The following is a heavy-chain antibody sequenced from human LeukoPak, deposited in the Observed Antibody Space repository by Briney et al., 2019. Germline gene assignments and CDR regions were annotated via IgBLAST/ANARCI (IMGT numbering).Heavy chain of an antibody. CDR1: GFTFSSYA. CDR3: AKGRYCSSTSCYEAGGDY. CDR2: ISGSGGST. Sequence: GGSLRLSGAASGFTFSSYAMSWVRQAPGKGLEWVSAISGSGGSTYYADSVKGRFTISRDNSKNTLYLQMNSLRAEDTAVYYCAKGRYCSSTSCYEAGGDYWGQGTLVTVSS. D-gene: IGHD2-2*01. J-gene: IGHJ4*02. V-gene: IGHV3-23*01.